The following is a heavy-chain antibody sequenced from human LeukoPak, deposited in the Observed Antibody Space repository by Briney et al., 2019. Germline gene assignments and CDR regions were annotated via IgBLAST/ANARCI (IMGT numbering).Heavy chain of an antibody. D-gene: IGHD6-19*01. CDR3: AKVSSGWSHYFDY. Sequence: PGRSLRLSCAASGFTFSSYAMHWVRQAPGKGLEWVAVISYDGSNKYYADSVKGRFTISRDNSKNTLYLQMNSLRAEDTAVYYCAKVSSGWSHYFDYWGQGTLVTVSS. CDR2: ISYDGSNK. V-gene: IGHV3-30*04. CDR1: GFTFSSYA. J-gene: IGHJ4*02.